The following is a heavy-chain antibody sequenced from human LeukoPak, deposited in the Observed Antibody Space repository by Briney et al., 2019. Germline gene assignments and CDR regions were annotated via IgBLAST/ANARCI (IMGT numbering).Heavy chain of an antibody. Sequence: GGSLRLSCAASGFTFNSGAMGWVRQAPGKGLEWVSSISATGGNTYYADSVRGRFTISRDRSKNTVFLQMSSLRAEDTAAYYCAKGPNSDFWSGYSHYMDVWGKGTTAIVSS. CDR2: ISATGGNT. CDR3: AKGPNSDFWSGYSHYMDV. D-gene: IGHD3-3*01. J-gene: IGHJ6*03. CDR1: GFTFNSGA. V-gene: IGHV3-23*01.